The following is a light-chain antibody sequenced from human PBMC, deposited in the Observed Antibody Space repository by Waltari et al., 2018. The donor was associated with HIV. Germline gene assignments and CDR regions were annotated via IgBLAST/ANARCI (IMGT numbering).Light chain of an antibody. CDR2: GNS. CDR1: SSNFGEGSH. V-gene: IGLV1-40*01. J-gene: IGLJ2*01. CDR3: QSYDSRLHVV. Sequence: QSALTQPPSVSGAPGQRVTISCTGSSSNFGEGSHVPWYQQLPGTAPKLLIYGNSNRPSGVPDRFSGSKSGTSASLAITGLQAEDEADYYCQSYDSRLHVVFGGGTKLTVL.